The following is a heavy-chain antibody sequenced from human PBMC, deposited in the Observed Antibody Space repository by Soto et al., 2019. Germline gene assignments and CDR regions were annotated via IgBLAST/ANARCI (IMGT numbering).Heavy chain of an antibody. D-gene: IGHD6-13*01. CDR1: GYIFTAYW. Sequence: GESLKISCQASGYIFTAYWIGWVRQMPGKGLEWMGIINPADSDTRYSPSFQGQVTISADNSVRTAYLQWNSLKASDTAMYYCATSFIAAYALDVWGQGTTVTVSS. J-gene: IGHJ6*02. CDR3: ATSFIAAYALDV. V-gene: IGHV5-51*01. CDR2: INPADSDT.